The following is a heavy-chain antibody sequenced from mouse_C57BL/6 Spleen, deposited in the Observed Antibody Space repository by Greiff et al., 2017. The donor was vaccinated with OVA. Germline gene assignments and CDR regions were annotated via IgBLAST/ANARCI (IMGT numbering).Heavy chain of an antibody. J-gene: IGHJ1*03. CDR3: ARGGDYGSSYWYFDV. V-gene: IGHV1-82*01. CDR2: IYPGDGDT. Sequence: VQLQQSGPELVKPGASVKISCKASGYAFSSSWMNWVKQRPGKGLEWIGRIYPGDGDTNYNGKFKGKATLTADKSSSTAYMQLSSLTSEDSAVYVCARGGDYGSSYWYFDVWGTGTTVTVSS. D-gene: IGHD1-1*01. CDR1: GYAFSSSW.